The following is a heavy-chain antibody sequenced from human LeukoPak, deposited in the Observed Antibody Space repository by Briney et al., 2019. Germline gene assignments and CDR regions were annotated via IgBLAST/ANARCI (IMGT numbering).Heavy chain of an antibody. CDR1: GGSINNYY. D-gene: IGHD4-11*01. CDR3: ARGPRDSNWLDY. V-gene: IGHV4-4*07. CDR2: INSSGST. J-gene: IGHJ4*02. Sequence: SETLSLTCTVSGGSINNYYWSWMRQPAGKGLEWIGRINSSGSTNYNPSLKSRVTMSVDTPKNQFSLKLSSVTAADTAIYYCARGPRDSNWLDYGGQGTLVTVSS.